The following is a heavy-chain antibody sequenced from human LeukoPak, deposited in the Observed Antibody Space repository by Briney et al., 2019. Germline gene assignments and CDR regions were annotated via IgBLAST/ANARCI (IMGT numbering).Heavy chain of an antibody. J-gene: IGHJ3*02. CDR1: GFTFSSYS. CDR3: ARDATAGSSGWYIDAFDI. CDR2: ISSSSSYT. Sequence: GGSLRLSCAASGFTFSSYSMNWVRQAPGKGLEWVSSISSSSSYTYYADSVKGRFTISRDNAKNSLYLQMNSLRAEDTAVYYCARDATAGSSGWYIDAFDIWGQGTMVTVSS. V-gene: IGHV3-21*01. D-gene: IGHD6-19*01.